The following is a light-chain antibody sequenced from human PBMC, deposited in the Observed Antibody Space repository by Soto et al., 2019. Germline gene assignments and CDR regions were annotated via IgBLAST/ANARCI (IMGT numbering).Light chain of an antibody. V-gene: IGKV1-9*01. CDR1: QGISSY. Sequence: IHLTESPSSPSPSVGHRAPMGCRASQGISSYLAWYQQKQGKAPKVLIYAASTLQSGVPSRFSGSGYGTDFNLTISSLQTEDFATYYCQQLNSYPLTFGGGTKVDIK. CDR2: AAS. J-gene: IGKJ4*01. CDR3: QQLNSYPLT.